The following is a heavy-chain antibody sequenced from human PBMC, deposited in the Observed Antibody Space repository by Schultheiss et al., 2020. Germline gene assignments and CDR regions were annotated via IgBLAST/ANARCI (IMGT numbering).Heavy chain of an antibody. J-gene: IGHJ5*02. CDR1: GDSVSSNSAA. CDR3: ARDSGYDYSNWFDP. CDR2: TYYRSKWYN. Sequence: SQTLSLTCAISGDSVSSNSAAWNWIRQSPSRGLEWLGRTYYRSKWYNNYAESVKSRITINPDTSKNQFSLQLNSVTPEDTALYYCARDSGYDYSNWFDPWGQGTLVTVSA. V-gene: IGHV6-1*01. D-gene: IGHD5-12*01.